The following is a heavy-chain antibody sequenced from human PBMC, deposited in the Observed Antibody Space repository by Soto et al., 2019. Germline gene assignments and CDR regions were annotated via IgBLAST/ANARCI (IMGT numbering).Heavy chain of an antibody. D-gene: IGHD6-19*01. CDR1: GGSFSGYF. CDR3: VRGQWLPRGEY. Sequence: PSETLSLTCAVYGGSFSGYFWTWIRQPPGKGLEWLGEINHSGSTNYNPSLKSRVTISIDTSVNQFSLRLTSVTAADTAVYYCVRGQWLPRGEYWGQGTLVTVSS. CDR2: INHSGST. J-gene: IGHJ4*02. V-gene: IGHV4-34*01.